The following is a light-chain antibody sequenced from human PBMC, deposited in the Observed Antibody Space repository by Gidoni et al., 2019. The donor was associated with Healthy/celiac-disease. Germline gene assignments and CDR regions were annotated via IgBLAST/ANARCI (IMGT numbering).Light chain of an antibody. CDR2: DAS. J-gene: IGKJ3*01. CDR1: QDSSNY. Sequence: IQLTQSPSSLSASVGDRVTITCQASQDSSNYLNWYQQKPGKAPKLLIYDASNLETGVPSRFSGSGSGTDFTFTISSLQPEDIATYYCQQYDNLQTFGPGTKVDIK. CDR3: QQYDNLQT. V-gene: IGKV1-33*01.